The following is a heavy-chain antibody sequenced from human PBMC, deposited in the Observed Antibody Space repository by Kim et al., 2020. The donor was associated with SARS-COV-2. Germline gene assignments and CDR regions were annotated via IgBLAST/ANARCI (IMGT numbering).Heavy chain of an antibody. CDR3: ARDPIYGMDV. CDR2: TRNKANSYTT. Sequence: GGSLRLSCAASGFTFSDHYMDWVRQAPGKGLEWVGRTRNKANSYTTEYAASVKGRFTISRDDSKNSLYLQMNSLKTEDTAVYYCARDPIYGMDVWGQGTTVTVSS. CDR1: GFTFSDHY. V-gene: IGHV3-72*01. J-gene: IGHJ6*02.